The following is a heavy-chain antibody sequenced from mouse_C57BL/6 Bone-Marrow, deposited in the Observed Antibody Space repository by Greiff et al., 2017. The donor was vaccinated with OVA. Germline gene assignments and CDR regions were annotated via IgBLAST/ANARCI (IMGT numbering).Heavy chain of an antibody. CDR1: GFTFSSYA. D-gene: IGHD1-1*01. CDR3: TREDYYGSSLYYYAMDY. CDR2: ISSGGDYI. J-gene: IGHJ4*01. V-gene: IGHV5-9-1*02. Sequence: EVQLMDSGAGLVKPGGSLKLSCAASGFTFSSYAMPWVRQTPEKRLEWVAYISSGGDYINYAHTVKGRFTISRDNARNTLYLQMSSLKSEDTAMYYCTREDYYGSSLYYYAMDYWGQGTSVTVSS.